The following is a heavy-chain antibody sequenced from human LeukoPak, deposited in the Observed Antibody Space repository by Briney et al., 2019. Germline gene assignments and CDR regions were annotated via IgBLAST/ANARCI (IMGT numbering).Heavy chain of an antibody. CDR1: GGTFISYA. D-gene: IGHD2-15*01. CDR3: ASHVVVAATAWFDP. CDR2: IIPTFGTA. V-gene: IGHV1-69*06. J-gene: IGHJ5*02. Sequence: ASVKVSCKASGGTFISYAISWVRQAPGQGLEWMGGIIPTFGTANYAQKFQGRVTITADKSTSTAYMELSSLRSEDTAVYYCASHVVVAATAWFDPWGQGTLVTVSS.